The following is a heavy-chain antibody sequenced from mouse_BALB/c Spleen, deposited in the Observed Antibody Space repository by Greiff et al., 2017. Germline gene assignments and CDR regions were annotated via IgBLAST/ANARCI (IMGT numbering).Heavy chain of an antibody. CDR3: ARGNYYGIAWFAY. J-gene: IGHJ3*01. D-gene: IGHD2-1*01. Sequence: EVNVVESGGGLVKPGGSLKLSCAASGFTFSDYYMYWVRQTPEKRLEWVATISDGGSYTYYPDSVKGRFTISRDNAKNNLYLQMSSLKSEDTAMYYCARGNYYGIAWFAYWGQGTLVTVSA. V-gene: IGHV5-4*02. CDR2: ISDGGSYT. CDR1: GFTFSDYY.